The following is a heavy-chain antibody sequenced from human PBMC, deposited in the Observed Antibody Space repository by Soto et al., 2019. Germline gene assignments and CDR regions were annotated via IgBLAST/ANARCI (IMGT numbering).Heavy chain of an antibody. J-gene: IGHJ5*02. CDR1: GFSISTNY. Sequence: GGSLRLSCAVSGFSISTNYMGWVRQPPGKGLEWVSVIYRDGSSYYDDSVRGRFSLSRDNSRNTLYLQMESLRAEDTPVYYCAKIYGSENYYGFDPWGQGTLVTVSS. CDR3: AKIYGSENYYGFDP. CDR2: IYRDGSS. D-gene: IGHD3-10*01. V-gene: IGHV3-66*01.